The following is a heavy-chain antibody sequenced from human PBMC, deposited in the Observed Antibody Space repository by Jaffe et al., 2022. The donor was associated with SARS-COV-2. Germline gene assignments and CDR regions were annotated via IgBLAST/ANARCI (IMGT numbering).Heavy chain of an antibody. CDR1: GFTVSNNY. Sequence: EVQLVESGGGLIQPGGSLRLSCAASGFTVSNNYMSWVRQAPGKGLEWVALIYSDGNTNYADSVKGRFTISRDNSKNTLYLQMNSLRAEDTAVYYCATAHCSSTSCYERATNFYYLGLDVWGQGTTVTVSS. D-gene: IGHD2-2*01. CDR2: IYSDGNT. J-gene: IGHJ6*02. CDR3: ATAHCSSTSCYERATNFYYLGLDV. V-gene: IGHV3-53*01.